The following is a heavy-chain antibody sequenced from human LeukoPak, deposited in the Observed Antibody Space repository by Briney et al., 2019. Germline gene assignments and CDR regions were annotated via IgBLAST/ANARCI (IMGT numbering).Heavy chain of an antibody. D-gene: IGHD4-17*01. CDR2: IKEDGSER. Sequence: GSLRLSCVASGFTFSSYYMSWVRQAPGKGLEWVANIKEDGSERYYVDSMKGRFTISRDNAKNSLYLQMNSLRAEDTAVYYCARDLYGDYFFDYWGQGTLVTVSS. J-gene: IGHJ4*02. CDR3: ARDLYGDYFFDY. CDR1: GFTFSSYY. V-gene: IGHV3-7*01.